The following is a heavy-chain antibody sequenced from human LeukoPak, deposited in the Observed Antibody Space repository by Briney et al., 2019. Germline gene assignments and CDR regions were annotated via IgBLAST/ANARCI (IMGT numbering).Heavy chain of an antibody. D-gene: IGHD5-18*01. V-gene: IGHV4-39*01. CDR2: IHSSGST. CDR3: ARRGYKYDVDY. CDR1: GGSISDTSHF. J-gene: IGHJ4*02. Sequence: PSETLSLTCTVSGGSISDTSHFWGWIRQPPGKGLEWVGSIHSSGSTHYNPSLKSRVTISADTSRNQLSLKLSSVAATDTAIYYCARRGYKYDVDYWGRGTLVTVSS.